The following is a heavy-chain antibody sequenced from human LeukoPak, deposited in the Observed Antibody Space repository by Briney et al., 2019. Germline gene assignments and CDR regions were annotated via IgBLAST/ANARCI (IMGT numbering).Heavy chain of an antibody. J-gene: IGHJ1*01. D-gene: IGHD3-10*01. CDR2: MNCSRRT. Sequence: AETLSLTCTVSGDSVSSYYWSWIRQPPGKGVEWVGYMNCSRRTNYNPSLKSRVTISADTSNNQSSLKLSSVPAADTAVYYCASSPRGTEYFHHWGQGPLVTVSS. CDR1: GDSVSSYY. V-gene: IGHV4-59*08. CDR3: ASSPRGTEYFHH.